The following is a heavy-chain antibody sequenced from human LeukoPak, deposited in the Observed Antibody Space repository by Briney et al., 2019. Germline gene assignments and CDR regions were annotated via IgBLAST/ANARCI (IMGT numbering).Heavy chain of an antibody. CDR1: GFTFSSYS. Sequence: GGSLRLSCAASGFTFSSYSMSWVRQAPGKGLEWVSSISTSSSYIYYADSVKGRFTISRDNAKNTLYLQMNSLRAEDTAVYYCARVGGGGYDYYYYYYMDVWGKGTTVTVSS. J-gene: IGHJ6*03. D-gene: IGHD2-15*01. CDR2: ISTSSSYI. V-gene: IGHV3-21*01. CDR3: ARVGGGGYDYYYYYYMDV.